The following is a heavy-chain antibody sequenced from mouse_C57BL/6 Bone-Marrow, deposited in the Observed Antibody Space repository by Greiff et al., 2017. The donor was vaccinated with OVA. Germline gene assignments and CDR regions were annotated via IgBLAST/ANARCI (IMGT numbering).Heavy chain of an antibody. CDR3: TSKSVITTVVGGGGLDY. V-gene: IGHV14-1*01. D-gene: IGHD1-1*01. J-gene: IGHJ2*01. CDR2: IDPEDGDT. CDR1: GFNIKDYY. Sequence: VQLQQSGAELVRPGASVKLSCTASGFNIKDYYMHWVKQRPEQGLAWIGRIDPEDGDTEYAPKFQGKATMTADTSSNTAYLQLSSLTSEDTAVYYCTSKSVITTVVGGGGLDYWGQGTTLTVSS.